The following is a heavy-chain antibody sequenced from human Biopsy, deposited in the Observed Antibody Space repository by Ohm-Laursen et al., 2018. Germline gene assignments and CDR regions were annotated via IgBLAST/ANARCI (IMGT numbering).Heavy chain of an antibody. CDR1: NDSISNYF. J-gene: IGHJ6*02. V-gene: IGHV4-59*01. D-gene: IGHD1-14*01. Sequence: TLSLTCTVSNDSISNYFWTWIRQSPGKGLEWIGYIYYSGSINYNPSLKSRVIISVDTSKKQFSLKVNSVTAADTAVYYCARARYIKFGLDVWGQGTTVIVSS. CDR3: ARARYIKFGLDV. CDR2: IYYSGSI.